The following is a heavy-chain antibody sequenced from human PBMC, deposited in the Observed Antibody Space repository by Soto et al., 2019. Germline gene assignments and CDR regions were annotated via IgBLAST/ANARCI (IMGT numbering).Heavy chain of an antibody. J-gene: IGHJ4*02. CDR1: GFTFSSYG. V-gene: IGHV3-30*18. D-gene: IGHD3-10*01. Sequence: GGSLRLSCAASGFTFSSYGMHWVRQAPGKGLEWVAVISYDGSNKYYADSVKGRFTISRDNSKNTLYLQMNSLRAEDTAVYYCAKEFSGSGSYYMDYWGQGTLVTVSS. CDR2: ISYDGSNK. CDR3: AKEFSGSGSYYMDY.